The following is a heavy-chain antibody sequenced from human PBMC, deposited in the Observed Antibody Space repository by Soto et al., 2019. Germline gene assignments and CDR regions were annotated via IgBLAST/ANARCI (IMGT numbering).Heavy chain of an antibody. CDR3: AKDPEYSSSSGSMNY. CDR2: ISGSGGST. D-gene: IGHD6-6*01. Sequence: GGSLRLSCAASGFTFSSYAMSWVRQAPGKGLEWVSAISGSGGSTYYADSVKGRFTNSRDNSKNTLYLQLNSLRAEDTAVYYCAKDPEYSSSSGSMNYWGQGTLVTVSS. CDR1: GFTFSSYA. V-gene: IGHV3-23*01. J-gene: IGHJ4*02.